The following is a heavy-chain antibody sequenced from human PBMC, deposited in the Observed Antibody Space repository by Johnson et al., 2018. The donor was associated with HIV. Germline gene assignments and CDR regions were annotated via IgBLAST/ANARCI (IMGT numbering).Heavy chain of an antibody. CDR1: GFTVSTNY. J-gene: IGHJ3*02. CDR3: ARDRYSGSFTLGAFDI. D-gene: IGHD1-26*01. V-gene: IGHV3-66*02. CDR2: IYNGRST. Sequence: VQLVESGGGLVHPGGSPRLSCAASGFTVSTNYMSWVRQAPGKGLAWLSLIYNGRSTFYADPVKGRLTISRDNSKNALYLQMNSLRAEDTAFYSCARDRYSGSFTLGAFDIWGQGTVVTVSS.